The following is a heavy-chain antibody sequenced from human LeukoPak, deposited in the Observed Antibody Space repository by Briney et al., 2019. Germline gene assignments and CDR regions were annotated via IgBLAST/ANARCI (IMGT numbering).Heavy chain of an antibody. CDR3: SRGADTYKGGNY. CDR1: GGSISGHY. J-gene: IGHJ4*02. Sequence: SETLSLTCAVYGGSISGHYWAWIRQPPGKGLEWIGEIHYSGSTNYNPSFESRATILADTSKNQLSLKLFSVTAADTAVYYCSRGADTYKGGNYWGQGTLVTVSS. V-gene: IGHV4-34*01. D-gene: IGHD3-16*01. CDR2: IHYSGST.